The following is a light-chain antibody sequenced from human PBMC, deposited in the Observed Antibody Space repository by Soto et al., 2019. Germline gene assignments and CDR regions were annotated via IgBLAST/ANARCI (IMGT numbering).Light chain of an antibody. CDR2: SAS. Sequence: PGERATLSCRASRTVDGNYLAWYHQKPGQAPRLLIHSASTRAPGIPDRFSASGAGTDFTLTISRLEPEDSAVYYCQQYSASPRTFGPGTKADI. CDR3: QQYSASPRT. CDR1: RTVDGNY. V-gene: IGKV3-20*01. J-gene: IGKJ3*01.